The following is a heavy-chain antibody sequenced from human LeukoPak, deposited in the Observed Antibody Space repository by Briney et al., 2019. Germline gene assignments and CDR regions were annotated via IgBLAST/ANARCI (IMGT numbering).Heavy chain of an antibody. CDR3: ARDWAARGDY. CDR2: ISSSGSTI. CDR1: GFTFSDDY. D-gene: IGHD6-6*01. V-gene: IGHV3-11*04. Sequence: GGSLRLSCAVSGFTFSDDYMSWIRQAPGKGLEWGSYISSSGSTIYYAVSVTGRYTISRDNAKNSLYLQMNSLRAEDTAVYYCARDWAARGDYWGQGTLVTVSS. J-gene: IGHJ4*02.